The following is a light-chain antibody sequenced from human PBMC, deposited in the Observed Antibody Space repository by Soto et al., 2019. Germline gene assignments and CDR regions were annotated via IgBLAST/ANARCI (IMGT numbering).Light chain of an antibody. CDR1: HTISRY. J-gene: IGKJ2*01. Sequence: DIQMTQSPSSLSASVGDSVTITCRASHTISRYLNWYQHKPGKAPKLLIHAASSLESGVPARFSGSGSGTEFTLSIRGLQPEDFATYYCQQSYGTPYTFGQGTKLEI. V-gene: IGKV1-39*01. CDR3: QQSYGTPYT. CDR2: AAS.